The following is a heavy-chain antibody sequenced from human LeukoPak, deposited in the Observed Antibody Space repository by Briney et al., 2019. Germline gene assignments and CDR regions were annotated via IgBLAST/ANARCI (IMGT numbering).Heavy chain of an antibody. Sequence: ASVKVSCKASGGTFSSYAISWVRQAPGQGLEWMGGIIPIFGTANYAQKFQGRVTITTDESTSTAYMELSSLRSEDTAVCYCARDRGGIVGGWFDYWGQGTLVTVSS. CDR1: GGTFSSYA. V-gene: IGHV1-69*05. D-gene: IGHD1-26*01. CDR3: ARDRGGIVGGWFDY. CDR2: IIPIFGTA. J-gene: IGHJ4*02.